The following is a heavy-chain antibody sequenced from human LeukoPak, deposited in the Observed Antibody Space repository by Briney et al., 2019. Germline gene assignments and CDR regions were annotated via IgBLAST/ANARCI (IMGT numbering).Heavy chain of an antibody. CDR1: GGTFSNYA. Sequence: SVRVSCKASGGTFSNYAINWVRQAPGQGLEWMGGTIPMFGTANYAQQFQGRVTITTDESTSTAYMELSSLRSEDTAVYYCARVFARGGEISGSYYYYWGQGTLVTVSS. J-gene: IGHJ4*02. V-gene: IGHV1-69*05. D-gene: IGHD1-26*01. CDR2: TIPMFGTA. CDR3: ARVFARGGEISGSYYYY.